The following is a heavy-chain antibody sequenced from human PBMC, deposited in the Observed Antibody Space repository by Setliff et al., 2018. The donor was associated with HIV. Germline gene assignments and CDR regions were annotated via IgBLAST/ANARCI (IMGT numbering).Heavy chain of an antibody. J-gene: IGHJ3*02. D-gene: IGHD3-22*01. CDR2: LYFTGST. CDR3: ARRLYYYDSRRAEDAFDI. CDR1: GGSVSSGSYY. Sequence: SETLSLTCSVSGGSVSSGSYYWGWIRQPPGKGLEWIGTLYFTGSTYYNPSLKSRVSISLDPSRSQFSLTLRSVTAADTAVYYCARRLYYYDSRRAEDAFDIWGQGTMVTVS. V-gene: IGHV4-39*01.